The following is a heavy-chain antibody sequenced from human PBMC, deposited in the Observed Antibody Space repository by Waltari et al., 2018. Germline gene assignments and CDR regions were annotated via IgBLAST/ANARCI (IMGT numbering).Heavy chain of an antibody. V-gene: IGHV4-4*02. CDR1: GGSISRSNW. D-gene: IGHD6-13*01. J-gene: IGHJ4*02. CDR2: SYHSGGT. Sequence: QVQLQESGPGLVKPSGTLSPTCAVPGGSISRSNWWSWVRQPPGKGLEWIGESYHSGGTNYNPSLKSRVTISVDKSKNQFSLKLSSVTAADTAVYYCARDFKQPETQDYWGQGTLVTVSS. CDR3: ARDFKQPETQDY.